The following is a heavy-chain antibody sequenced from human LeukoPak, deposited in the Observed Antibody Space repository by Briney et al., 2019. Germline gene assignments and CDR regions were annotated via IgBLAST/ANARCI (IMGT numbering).Heavy chain of an antibody. CDR2: ISYDGSNK. CDR3: AKDDYGMDV. J-gene: IGHJ6*02. CDR1: GFTFSSYA. Sequence: GGSLRLSCAASGFTFSSYAMHWVRQAPGKGLEWVAVISYDGSNKYYADSVKGRFTISRDNSRNTVYLQMSNLRTEDTAVYYCAKDDYGMDVWGQGTTVTVSS. V-gene: IGHV3-30*04.